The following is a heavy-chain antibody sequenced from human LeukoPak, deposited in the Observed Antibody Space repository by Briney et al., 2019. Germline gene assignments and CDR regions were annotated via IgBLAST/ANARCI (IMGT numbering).Heavy chain of an antibody. CDR1: GYIFTNYF. CDR2: INPNSGGT. V-gene: IGHV1-2*02. Sequence: ASVKVSCKVSGYIFTNYFMHWVRQAPGQGLEWMGWINPNSGGTNYARKFQGRVTLARDTSITTAYMELSSLRCDDTALYYCAREGLTPINFDFWGQGTLVTVSS. CDR3: AREGLTPINFDF. J-gene: IGHJ4*02. D-gene: IGHD2-8*01.